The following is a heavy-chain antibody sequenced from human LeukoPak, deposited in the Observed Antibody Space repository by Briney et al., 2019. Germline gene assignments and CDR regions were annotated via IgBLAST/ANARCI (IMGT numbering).Heavy chain of an antibody. CDR3: ARGLEYGMDV. J-gene: IGHJ6*02. CDR1: GFTFSSYA. CDR2: ISYDGSNK. Sequence: PGRSLRLSCAASGFTFSSYAMHWVRQAPGKGLEWVAVISYDGSNKYYADSVKGRFTISRDNSKNTLYLQMSSLRAEDTAVYYCARGLEYGMDVWGQGTTVTVSS. V-gene: IGHV3-30*14. D-gene: IGHD3-3*01.